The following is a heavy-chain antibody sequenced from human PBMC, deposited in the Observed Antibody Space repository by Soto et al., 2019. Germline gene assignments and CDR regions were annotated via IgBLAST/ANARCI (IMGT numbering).Heavy chain of an antibody. CDR1: GFTFSSYG. J-gene: IGHJ4*02. D-gene: IGHD2-2*01. CDR2: IWYDGSNK. Sequence: PGGSLRLSCAASGFTFSSYGMHWVRQAPGKGLEWVAVIWYDGSNKYYADSVKGRFTISRDNSKNTLYLQMNSLRAEDTAVYYCARDDNLRVDIVVVPAAEGIDYWGQGTLVTVSS. CDR3: ARDDNLRVDIVVVPAAEGIDY. V-gene: IGHV3-33*01.